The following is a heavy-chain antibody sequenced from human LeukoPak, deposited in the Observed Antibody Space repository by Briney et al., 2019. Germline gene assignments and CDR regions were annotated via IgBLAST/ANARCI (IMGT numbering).Heavy chain of an antibody. D-gene: IGHD3-16*01. V-gene: IGHV3-74*01. Sequence: GGSLRLSCAASGFTFSSYWMHWVRQAPGKGLVWVSHINPDGSSTTYADSVKGRFTISRDNAKNTLYLQMNSLRAEDTAVYYCASSLGPGYWGLGTLVSVSS. J-gene: IGHJ4*02. CDR2: INPDGSST. CDR1: GFTFSSYW. CDR3: ASSLGPGY.